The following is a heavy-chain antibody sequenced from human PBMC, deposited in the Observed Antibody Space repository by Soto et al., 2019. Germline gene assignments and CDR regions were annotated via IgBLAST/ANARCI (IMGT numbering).Heavy chain of an antibody. Sequence: GASVKVSCKVSGYTLTEFSMNWVRQAPGKGLGWMGGFHPKDGETLYAQKFQGRVTMTEDTSSDTAYMELSSLRSEDTAIYYCARGGITVADSDAFDIWGQGTMVTVSS. J-gene: IGHJ3*02. D-gene: IGHD6-19*01. CDR3: ARGGITVADSDAFDI. CDR2: FHPKDGET. V-gene: IGHV1-24*01. CDR1: GYTLTEFS.